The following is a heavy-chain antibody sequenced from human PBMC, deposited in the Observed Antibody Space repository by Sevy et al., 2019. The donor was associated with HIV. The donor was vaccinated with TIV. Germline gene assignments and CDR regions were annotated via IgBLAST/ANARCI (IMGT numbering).Heavy chain of an antibody. CDR3: AREKNYYGSGSYSYYYGMDV. CDR2: IYHSGST. CDR1: GYSISSGYY. D-gene: IGHD3-10*01. V-gene: IGHV4-38-2*02. Sequence: SQTLSLTCTVSGYSISSGYYWGWIRQPPGKGLEGIGSIYHSGSTYSNPSLKSRDTISVDTSKNQFSLKLSSVTAADTAVYYCAREKNYYGSGSYSYYYGMDVWGQGTTVTVSS. J-gene: IGHJ6*02.